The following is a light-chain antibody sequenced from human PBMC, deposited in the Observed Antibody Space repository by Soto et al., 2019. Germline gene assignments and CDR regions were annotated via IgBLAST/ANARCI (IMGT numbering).Light chain of an antibody. CDR3: QHYGSSPCT. J-gene: IGKJ3*01. Sequence: DIALTQHPGTLSLSPGERATLSCRASQSVRSIYLAWYQQKPGQAPRLLIYGASSRATGIPKRLSCSGSGTDYTLAISRLVPEQLAVNYCQHYGSSPCTFGPGTNGDIQ. CDR2: GAS. V-gene: IGKV3-20*01. CDR1: QSVRSIY.